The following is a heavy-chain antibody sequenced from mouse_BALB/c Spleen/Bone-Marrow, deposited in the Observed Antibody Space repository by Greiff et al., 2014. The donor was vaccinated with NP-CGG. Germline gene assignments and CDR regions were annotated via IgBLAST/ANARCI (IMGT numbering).Heavy chain of an antibody. CDR3: TTGTRFAY. CDR1: GYTFTSYW. CDR2: IYPSDSYT. J-gene: IGHJ3*01. Sequence: VQLQQSGAELVRPGASVKLSCKASGYTFTSYWINWVKQRPGQGLEWIGNIYPSDSYTNYNQKFKDKATLTVDKSSSTAYMQLSSPTSEDSAFYYCTTGTRFAYWGQGTLVTVSA. D-gene: IGHD4-1*01. V-gene: IGHV1-69*02.